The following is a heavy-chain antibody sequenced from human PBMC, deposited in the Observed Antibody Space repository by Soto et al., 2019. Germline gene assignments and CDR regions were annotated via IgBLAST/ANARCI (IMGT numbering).Heavy chain of an antibody. D-gene: IGHD3-10*01. Sequence: GGSLRLSCAASGFTFSSYAMSWVRQAPGKGLEWVSAISGSGGSTYYADSVKGRFTISRDNSKNTLYLQMNSLRAEDTAVYYCAKGGPITMVRGAPIDYWGQGTLVTVSS. V-gene: IGHV3-23*01. CDR3: AKGGPITMVRGAPIDY. CDR1: GFTFSSYA. J-gene: IGHJ4*02. CDR2: ISGSGGST.